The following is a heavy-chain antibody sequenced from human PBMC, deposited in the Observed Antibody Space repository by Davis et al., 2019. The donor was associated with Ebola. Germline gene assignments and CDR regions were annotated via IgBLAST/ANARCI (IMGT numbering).Heavy chain of an antibody. Sequence: ASVKASCKASGYRFTSYYMHWVRQAPGQGLEWMGIINPITGGTSYAQNFQVRVNMTRDTSTSTVYMELSSLRSEDTAVYYCAREGGCYYDSSGYVFDIWGQGTMVKVSS. CDR2: INPITGGT. J-gene: IGHJ3*02. CDR1: GYRFTSYY. CDR3: AREGGCYYDSSGYVFDI. V-gene: IGHV1-46*01. D-gene: IGHD3-22*01.